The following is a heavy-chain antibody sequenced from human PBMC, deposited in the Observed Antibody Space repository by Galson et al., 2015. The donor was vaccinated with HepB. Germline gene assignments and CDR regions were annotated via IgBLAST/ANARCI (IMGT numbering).Heavy chain of an antibody. CDR1: GYTFTSYA. Sequence: SLRLSCAVSGYTFTSYAMSWVRQPPGKGLEWVSSISGRGSNTYYADSVKGRFTISRDNSKNTLYLQMNSLRAEDTAVYYCAKPTSGQWLVGDSWGQGTLVTVSS. CDR3: AKPTSGQWLVGDS. CDR2: ISGRGSNT. D-gene: IGHD6-19*01. J-gene: IGHJ4*02. V-gene: IGHV3-23*01.